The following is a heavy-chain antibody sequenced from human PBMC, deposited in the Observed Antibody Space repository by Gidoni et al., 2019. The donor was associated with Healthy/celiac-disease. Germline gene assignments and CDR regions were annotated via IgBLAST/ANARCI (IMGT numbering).Heavy chain of an antibody. CDR1: GGSLSISSYY. CDR3: ARHTIFGVVTNNWFDP. CDR2: IYYSGRN. Sequence: QLQLQESGPGLVKPSATLSLTCTVSGGSLSISSYYWGGIRQPPGKGLEWIGSIYYSGRNYYNPSLKRRVTISVDTSKNQFSLKLSSVTAADTAVYYCARHTIFGVVTNNWFDPWGQGTLVTVSS. V-gene: IGHV4-39*01. J-gene: IGHJ5*02. D-gene: IGHD3-3*01.